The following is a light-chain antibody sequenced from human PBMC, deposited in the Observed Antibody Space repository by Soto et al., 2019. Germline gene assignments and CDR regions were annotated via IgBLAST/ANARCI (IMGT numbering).Light chain of an antibody. Sequence: EIVLTQSPGTLSLSPGERATLSCRASQSVSSSYLAWYQQKPGQAPRLLIYVASSRATGIPDRFSGSGSGTDFTLTISRLEPEDFAVYYCQQYGSSGYTFGQGTKLEI. CDR3: QQYGSSGYT. CDR1: QSVSSSY. J-gene: IGKJ2*01. V-gene: IGKV3-20*01. CDR2: VAS.